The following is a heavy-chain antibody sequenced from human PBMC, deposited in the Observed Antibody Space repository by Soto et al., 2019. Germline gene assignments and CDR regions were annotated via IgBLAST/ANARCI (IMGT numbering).Heavy chain of an antibody. J-gene: IGHJ5*02. CDR2: IWHDGNKK. CDR3: ARDYLDEFWSGFSGWIDP. Sequence: QVQLVESGGGVVQPGRSLTLSCAGSGFTFSNYAMHWVRQAPGKGLEWVALIWHDGNKKSYADSVEGRFTISRDNSKNMLYLQMKSLRAEETAVYFCARDYLDEFWSGFSGWIDPWGQGTLVTVSS. CDR1: GFTFSNYA. D-gene: IGHD3-3*01. V-gene: IGHV3-33*01.